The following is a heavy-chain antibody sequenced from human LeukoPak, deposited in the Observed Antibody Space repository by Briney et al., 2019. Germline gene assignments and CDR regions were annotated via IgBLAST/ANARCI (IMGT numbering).Heavy chain of an antibody. J-gene: IGHJ4*02. CDR1: GGSISSGSYY. D-gene: IGHD4-17*01. Sequence: SETLSLTCTVSGGSISSGSYYWSWIRQPAGKGLEWIGRIYTSGSTNYNPSLKSRVTISVDTSKNQFSLKLSSVTAADTAVYYCARGLDGDGGQGTLVTVSS. V-gene: IGHV4-61*02. CDR3: ARGLDGD. CDR2: IYTSGST.